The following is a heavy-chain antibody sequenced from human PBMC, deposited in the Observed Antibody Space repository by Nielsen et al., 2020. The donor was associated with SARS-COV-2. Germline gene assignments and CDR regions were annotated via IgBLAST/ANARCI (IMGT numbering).Heavy chain of an antibody. V-gene: IGHV1-8*01. J-gene: IGHJ5*02. CDR3: ARGIGDYATNWFDP. D-gene: IGHD4-17*01. Sequence: ASVKVSCKASGYTFTSYDINWVRQATGQGLEWMGWMNPNSGNTGYAQKFQGRVTMTRNTSISTAYMELSSLRSEDTAVYYCARGIGDYATNWFDPWGQGTLVTVSS. CDR2: MNPNSGNT. CDR1: GYTFTSYD.